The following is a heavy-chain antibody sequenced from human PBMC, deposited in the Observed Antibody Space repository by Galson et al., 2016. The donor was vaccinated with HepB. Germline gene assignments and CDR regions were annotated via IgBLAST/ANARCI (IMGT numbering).Heavy chain of an antibody. Sequence: SVKVSCKASGGTFSNYAITWVRQAPGQGLEWMGGIIPPFGTANYAQNFQGRVTFTADESTSTAYMGLSSLRSEDTAVYYCTSLGIAVGGTPPFDFWGQGTMVTVSS. CDR2: IIPPFGTA. CDR1: GGTFSNYA. D-gene: IGHD6-19*01. J-gene: IGHJ3*01. V-gene: IGHV1-69*13. CDR3: TSLGIAVGGTPPFDF.